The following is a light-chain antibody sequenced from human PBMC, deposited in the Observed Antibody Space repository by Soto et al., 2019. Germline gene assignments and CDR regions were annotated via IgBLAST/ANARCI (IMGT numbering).Light chain of an antibody. Sequence: EIVLTQSPGTLSLSPGERATLSCRASQSVRSNFLAWYQQKPGQAPRLLIYGASNRATGIPDRFGGSGSGTDFTLTITRLEPEDFAMYYCQRYDSLRTFGQGNKVDIK. V-gene: IGKV3-20*01. CDR2: GAS. J-gene: IGKJ1*01. CDR3: QRYDSLRT. CDR1: QSVRSNF.